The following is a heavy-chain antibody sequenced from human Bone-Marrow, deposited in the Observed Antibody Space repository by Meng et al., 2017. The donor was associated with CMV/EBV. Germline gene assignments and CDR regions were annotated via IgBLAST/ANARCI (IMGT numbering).Heavy chain of an antibody. CDR2: IRYDGSNK. CDR1: GFTFSSYG. CDR3: ARADSIVVVPAAMALGYYYGMDF. V-gene: IGHV3-30*02. D-gene: IGHD2-2*01. J-gene: IGHJ6*02. Sequence: GESLKISCAASGFTFSSYGMHWVRQAPGKGLEWVAFIRYDGSNKFYADSVKGRFTISRDNAKNSLYLQMNSLRAEDTAVYYCARADSIVVVPAAMALGYYYGMDFWGQGTTVTVSS.